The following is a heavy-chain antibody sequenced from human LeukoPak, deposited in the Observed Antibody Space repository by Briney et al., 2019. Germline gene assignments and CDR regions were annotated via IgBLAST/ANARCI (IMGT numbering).Heavy chain of an antibody. D-gene: IGHD6-19*01. CDR3: ARDPTNTSGRYVYCDF. CDR2: VSCFNGDT. J-gene: IGHJ4*02. CDR1: GYTFNHHG. V-gene: IGHV1-18*01. Sequence: ASVKVSCKASGYTFNHHGISWVRQAPGQGLEWMGWVSCFNGDTHYAQKFQGRVTMTRDTSTTTAYMELRSLRSDDTALYYCARDPTNTSGRYVYCDFWGQGTLVTVSS.